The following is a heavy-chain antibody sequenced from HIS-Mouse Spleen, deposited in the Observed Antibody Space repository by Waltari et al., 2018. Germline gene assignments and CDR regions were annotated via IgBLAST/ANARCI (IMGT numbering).Heavy chain of an antibody. Sequence: EVQLVETGGGLIQPGGSLRLSCAAFGFTVRSNYMSWVRQAPGKGLEWVSVIYSGGSTYYADSVKGRFTISRDNSKNTLYLQMNSLRAEDTDVYYCARDHGDSSSWYWYFDLWGRGTLVTVSS. D-gene: IGHD6-13*01. V-gene: IGHV3-53*02. J-gene: IGHJ2*01. CDR1: GFTVRSNY. CDR3: ARDHGDSSSWYWYFDL. CDR2: IYSGGST.